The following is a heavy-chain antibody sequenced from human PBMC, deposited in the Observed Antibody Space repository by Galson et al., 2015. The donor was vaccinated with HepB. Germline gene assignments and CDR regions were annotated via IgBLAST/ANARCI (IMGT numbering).Heavy chain of an antibody. CDR2: IYYSGST. V-gene: IGHV4-30-4*01. CDR1: GGSISSGDYY. J-gene: IGHJ6*03. Sequence: LSLTCTVSGGSISSGDYYWSWIRQPPGKGLEWIGYIYYSGSTYYNPSLKSRVTISVDTSENQFSLKLSSVTAADTAVYYCASLDYGYYYMDVWGKGTTVTVSS. CDR3: ASLDYGYYYMDV.